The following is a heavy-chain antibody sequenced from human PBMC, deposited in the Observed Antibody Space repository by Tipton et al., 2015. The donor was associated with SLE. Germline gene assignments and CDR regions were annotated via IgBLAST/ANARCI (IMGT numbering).Heavy chain of an antibody. CDR2: INHSGST. CDR3: ARGRPEDFWSGYDAFVI. V-gene: IGHV4-34*01. Sequence: LRLSCAVYGRSFSGYYWSWIRQPPGKGLEWIGEINHSGSTNYNPSLKSRVTISVDTSKNQFSLKLSSVTAADTAVYYCARGRPEDFWSGYDAFVIWGQGTMVTVSS. J-gene: IGHJ3*02. CDR1: GRSFSGYY. D-gene: IGHD3-3*01.